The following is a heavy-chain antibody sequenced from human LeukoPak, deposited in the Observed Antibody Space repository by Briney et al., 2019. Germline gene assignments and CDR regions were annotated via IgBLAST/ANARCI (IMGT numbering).Heavy chain of an antibody. D-gene: IGHD3-10*01. J-gene: IGHJ4*02. V-gene: IGHV3-23*01. Sequence: GGSLRLSCAASGFTFSSYAMSWVRQAPGKGLEWVSGISGSGGNTYYAVSVKGRFTVSRDNSKNTLYLQMNSLRAEDTAVYYCAKETFYYGSGSFMGYWGQGTLVTVSS. CDR3: AKETFYYGSGSFMGY. CDR2: ISGSGGNT. CDR1: GFTFSSYA.